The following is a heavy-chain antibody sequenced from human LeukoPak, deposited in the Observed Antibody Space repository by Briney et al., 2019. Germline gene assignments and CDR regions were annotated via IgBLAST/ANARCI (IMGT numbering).Heavy chain of an antibody. J-gene: IGHJ5*02. CDR2: INHSGST. V-gene: IGHV4-30-4*01. CDR1: GGSISSGDYY. CDR3: ASRQLWLRRGWFDP. Sequence: SQTLSLTCTVSGGSISSGDYYWSWIRQPPGKGLEWIGEINHSGSTNYNPSLKSRVTISVDTSKNQFSLKLSSVTAADTAVYYCASRQLWLRRGWFDPWGQGTLATVPS. D-gene: IGHD5-18*01.